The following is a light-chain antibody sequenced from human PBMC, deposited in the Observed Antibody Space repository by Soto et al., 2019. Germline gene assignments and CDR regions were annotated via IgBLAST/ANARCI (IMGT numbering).Light chain of an antibody. Sequence: EIVLTQSPATLSVSPGERATLSCRASQSVSSNLAWYQQKPGQAPRLVIYGASTRAPGIPARFSGSGSGTEFTLTISSLQSEDFAVYYCQHYNNLPLTFGGGAKVEIK. CDR1: QSVSSN. CDR2: GAS. V-gene: IGKV3-15*01. CDR3: QHYNNLPLT. J-gene: IGKJ4*01.